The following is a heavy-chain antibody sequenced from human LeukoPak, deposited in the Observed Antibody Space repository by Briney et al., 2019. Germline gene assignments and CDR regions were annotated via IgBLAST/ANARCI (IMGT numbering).Heavy chain of an antibody. V-gene: IGHV3-30*04. CDR3: ARGSLLLAPFDP. D-gene: IGHD3-10*01. Sequence: PGRSLRLSCAASGSTFSSHPMHWVRQAPGKGLEWVAVISYDGSDKYYADSVKGRFTISRDNSKNTLYLQMNSLRAEDTAVYYCARGSLLLAPFDPWGQGTLVTVSS. CDR2: ISYDGSDK. J-gene: IGHJ5*02. CDR1: GSTFSSHP.